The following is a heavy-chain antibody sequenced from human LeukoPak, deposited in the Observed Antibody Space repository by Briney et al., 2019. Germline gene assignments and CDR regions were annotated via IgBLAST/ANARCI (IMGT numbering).Heavy chain of an antibody. D-gene: IGHD6-13*01. CDR3: ARDGGSYSSSWYFDY. J-gene: IGHJ4*02. V-gene: IGHV1-2*02. CDR1: GYTFTGYY. Sequence: ASVKVSCKASGYTFTGYYMHWVRQAPGQGLEWMGWINPNSGGTNYAQKFQGRVTMTRDTSISTAYMELSRLRSDDTAVYYCARDGGSYSSSWYFDYWGQGTLVTVSS. CDR2: INPNSGGT.